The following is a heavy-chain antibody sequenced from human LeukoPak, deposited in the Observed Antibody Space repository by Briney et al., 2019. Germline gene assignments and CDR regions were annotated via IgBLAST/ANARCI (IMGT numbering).Heavy chain of an antibody. Sequence: SETLSLTCTVSGGSISSYYWSWIRQPAGKGLEWIGRIYSGGSTNYNPSLKSRVTMSVDSSNNQFSLKLSSVTAADTAVFYCARENTGSYREFDYWGQGIKVTVSS. CDR3: ARENTGSYREFDY. V-gene: IGHV4-4*07. CDR2: IYSGGST. CDR1: GGSISSYY. J-gene: IGHJ4*02. D-gene: IGHD1-26*01.